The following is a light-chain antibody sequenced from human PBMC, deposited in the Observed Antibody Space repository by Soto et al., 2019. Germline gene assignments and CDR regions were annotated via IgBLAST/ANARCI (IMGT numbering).Light chain of an antibody. CDR2: AAS. CDR3: QQSYLTPRT. Sequence: DIQMTQSPSSLSASVGDRVTISCRASQLISTNLNWYQQKPGKAPKLLIYAASSLQSGVPSRFSGGGSGTDFTLTISSLQPEDFATYYCQQSYLTPRTFGQGTKLQIK. J-gene: IGKJ2*01. V-gene: IGKV1-39*01. CDR1: QLISTN.